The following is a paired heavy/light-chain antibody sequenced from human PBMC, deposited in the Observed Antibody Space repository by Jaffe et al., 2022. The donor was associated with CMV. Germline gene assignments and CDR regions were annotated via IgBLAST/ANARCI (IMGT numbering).Light chain of an antibody. Sequence: EIVMTQSPGTLSLSPGERATLSCRASQSVSSSYIAWYQQKPGQAPRLVIFGASSRATGIPGRFSGSGSGTDFTLTISRLEPEDFAVYYCQQYVISPYTFGQGTKLEIK. CDR2: GAS. CDR1: QSVSSSY. J-gene: IGKJ2*01. V-gene: IGKV3-20*01. CDR3: QQYVISPYT.
Heavy chain of an antibody. D-gene: IGHD5-18*01. J-gene: IGHJ4*02. Sequence: QVQLVQSGAEVRKPGSSVKVSCKASGDIFNTYTINWVRQAPGQGPQWMGRIMPFIEATKYAQKFQDRVTISTDKSTTTAYMELSSLRSEDTAVYYCARGGYSDDGRFDYWGQGTLVTVSS. CDR3: ARGGYSDDGRFDY. CDR2: IMPFIEAT. CDR1: GDIFNTYT. V-gene: IGHV1-69*06.